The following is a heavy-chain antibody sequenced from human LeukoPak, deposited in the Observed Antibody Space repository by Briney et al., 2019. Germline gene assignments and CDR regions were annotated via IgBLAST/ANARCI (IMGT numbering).Heavy chain of an antibody. V-gene: IGHV3-11*04. CDR3: ARGDRYDWDYYYYMDV. D-gene: IGHD1-20*01. Sequence: PGGSLRLSCAASGFTFSDYYMSWIRQAPGKGLEWVSYISSSGTIIYYADSVKGRFTISRDNAKNSLYLQMNSLRAEDTAVHYCARGDRYDWDYYYYMDVWGKGTTVTISS. CDR1: GFTFSDYY. CDR2: ISSSGTII. J-gene: IGHJ6*03.